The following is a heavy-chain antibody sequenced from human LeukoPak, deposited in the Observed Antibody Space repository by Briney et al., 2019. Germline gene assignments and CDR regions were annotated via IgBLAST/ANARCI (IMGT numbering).Heavy chain of an antibody. CDR3: ARETRGSGWYLLNYYYMDV. J-gene: IGHJ6*03. V-gene: IGHV3-7*01. Sequence: GGSLRLSCAASGFTFSSYSMSWVRQAPGKGLEWVANIKQDGSEKYYVDSVKGRFTISRDNAKNSLYLQMNSLRAEDTAVYYCARETRGSGWYLLNYYYMDVWGKGTTVTISS. CDR2: IKQDGSEK. CDR1: GFTFSSYS. D-gene: IGHD6-19*01.